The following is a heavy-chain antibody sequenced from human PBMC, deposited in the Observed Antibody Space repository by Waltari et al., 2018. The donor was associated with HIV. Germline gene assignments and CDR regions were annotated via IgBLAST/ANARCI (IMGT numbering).Heavy chain of an antibody. CDR3: ALAEMAAAGTLHY. J-gene: IGHJ4*02. D-gene: IGHD6-13*01. Sequence: QVHLQESGPGLVKPSQTLSLTCTVSGGSLSTGGYYWSWIRQCPGMGLEWIGDIYYSGSTHYNPSLKSRVSISLDMSENQFSLKLSSVTAADTAVYYCALAEMAAAGTLHYWGQGTLVTVSS. CDR1: GGSLSTGGYY. CDR2: IYYSGST. V-gene: IGHV4-31*03.